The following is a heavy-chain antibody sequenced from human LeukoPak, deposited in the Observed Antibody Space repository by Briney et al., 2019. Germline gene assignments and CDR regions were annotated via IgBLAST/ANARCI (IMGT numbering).Heavy chain of an antibody. CDR1: GASMSSYY. CDR3: AREYYDYVWGSYRYGGYYFDY. J-gene: IGHJ4*02. Sequence: PSETLALTCNVSGASMSSYYWSWIRQPPGKGLEWIGHIYYNGSTNYNPSLKSRVTISVDTSKNQFSLKLSSVTAADTAVYYCAREYYDYVWGSYRYGGYYFDYWGQGTLVTVSS. CDR2: IYYNGST. D-gene: IGHD3-16*02. V-gene: IGHV4-59*01.